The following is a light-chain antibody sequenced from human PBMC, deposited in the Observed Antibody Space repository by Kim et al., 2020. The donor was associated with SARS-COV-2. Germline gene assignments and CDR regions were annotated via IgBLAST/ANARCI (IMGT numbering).Light chain of an antibody. J-gene: IGLJ2*01. CDR3: AAWDDSLNGVV. V-gene: IGLV1-44*01. Sequence: GQRVTISCSGSSSNIGSYTVNWYQQLPGTAPKLLIYSNNQRPSGVPDRFSGSKSDTSASLAISGLQSEDEADYYCAAWDDSLNGVVFGGGTQLTVL. CDR1: SSNIGSYT. CDR2: SNN.